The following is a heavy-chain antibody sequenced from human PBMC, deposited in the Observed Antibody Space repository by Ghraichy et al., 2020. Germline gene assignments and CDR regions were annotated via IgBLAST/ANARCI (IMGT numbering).Heavy chain of an antibody. D-gene: IGHD3-16*01. J-gene: IGHJ4*02. CDR3: ARVKGWGWFYY. CDR2: IKEDGSEI. CDR1: GFTFSTYW. V-gene: IGHV3-7*03. Sequence: GGSLRLSCAASGFTFSTYWMGWVRQAPGKGLEWVANIKEDGSEIFYADSVKGRFTISRDNARNSLFLQMNSLRAEDTAVYFCARVKGWGWFYYWGQGTLGSVSS.